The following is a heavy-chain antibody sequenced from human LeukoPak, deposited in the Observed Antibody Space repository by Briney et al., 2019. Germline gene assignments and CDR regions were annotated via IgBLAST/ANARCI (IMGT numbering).Heavy chain of an antibody. CDR2: ISAYNGNT. CDR1: GYTFTSYG. J-gene: IGHJ5*02. D-gene: IGHD3-16*02. Sequence: GASVKVSCKASGYTFTSYGISWVRQAPGQGLEWMGWISAYNGNTNYAQKLQGRVTMTTDTSTSTAYMELRSLRSDDTAVYYDARVANTCGGVIVSPSPDGFDPWGQGTLVTVSS. V-gene: IGHV1-18*01. CDR3: ARVANTCGGVIVSPSPDGFDP.